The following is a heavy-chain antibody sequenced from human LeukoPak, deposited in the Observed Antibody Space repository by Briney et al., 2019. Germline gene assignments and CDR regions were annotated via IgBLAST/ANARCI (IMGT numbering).Heavy chain of an antibody. Sequence: PETLSLTCVVSGGCISPYYWSWIRQSPGKGLEWIGYIYYSGSTNYNPSLKSRVTISVDTSKNQFSLKLSSVTAADTAVYYCARDLGILTGYSDAFDIWGQGTMVTVSS. CDR3: ARDLGILTGYSDAFDI. CDR2: IYYSGST. D-gene: IGHD3-9*01. J-gene: IGHJ3*02. CDR1: GGCISPYY. V-gene: IGHV4-59*01.